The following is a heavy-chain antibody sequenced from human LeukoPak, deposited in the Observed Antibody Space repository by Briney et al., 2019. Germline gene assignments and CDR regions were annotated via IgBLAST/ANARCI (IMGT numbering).Heavy chain of an antibody. CDR3: ARDQYGAYAIDY. CDR2: ISSSSTI. J-gene: IGHJ4*02. CDR1: GFTFSSYS. D-gene: IGHD4-17*01. V-gene: IGHV3-48*02. Sequence: GGTLRLSCAASGFTFSSYSMNWVRQAPGKGLEWVSYISSSSTIYYANSVKGRFTMSRDNAKNSLYLQMNSLRDEDTAVYYCARDQYGAYAIDYWGQGTLVTVSS.